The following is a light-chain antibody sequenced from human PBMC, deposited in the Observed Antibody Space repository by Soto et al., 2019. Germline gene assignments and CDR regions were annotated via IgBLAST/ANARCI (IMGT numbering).Light chain of an antibody. CDR1: SSDVGGYNY. CDR2: EVS. Sequence: ALTQPASVSGSPGQSITISCTGTSSDVGGYNYVSWSQQHPGKAPKLLISEVSNRPSGVSNRFSGSKSGNTASLTISGLQADDEADYYCSSYTASSTLLFGTGTKVTVL. V-gene: IGLV2-14*03. J-gene: IGLJ1*01. CDR3: SSYTASSTLL.